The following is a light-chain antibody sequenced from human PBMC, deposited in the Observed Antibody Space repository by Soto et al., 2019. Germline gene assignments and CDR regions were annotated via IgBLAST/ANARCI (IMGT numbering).Light chain of an antibody. CDR2: DVS. J-gene: IGLJ3*02. Sequence: QSALTQPASVSGSPGQSITISCTGTSSDVGGSNYVSWYQQHPGKAPKLMIFDVSNRPSGVSNRFSGSKSGNTASLTISGLQAEDEADYHCSSYTSSTTWVFGGGTKLTVL. CDR3: SSYTSSTTWV. V-gene: IGLV2-14*03. CDR1: SSDVGGSNY.